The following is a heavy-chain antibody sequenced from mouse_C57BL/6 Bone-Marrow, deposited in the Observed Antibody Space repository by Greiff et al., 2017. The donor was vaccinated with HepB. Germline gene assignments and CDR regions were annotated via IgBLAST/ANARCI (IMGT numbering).Heavy chain of an antibody. CDR1: GFTFSSYG. V-gene: IGHV5-6*01. CDR3: ARRYYGSSFAMDY. J-gene: IGHJ4*01. Sequence: EVQRVESGGDLVKPGGSLKLSCAASGFTFSSYGMSWVRQTPDKRLEWVATISSGGSYTYYPDSVKGRFTISRDNAKNTLYLQMSSLKSEDTAMYYCARRYYGSSFAMDYWGQGTSVTVSS. D-gene: IGHD1-1*01. CDR2: ISSGGSYT.